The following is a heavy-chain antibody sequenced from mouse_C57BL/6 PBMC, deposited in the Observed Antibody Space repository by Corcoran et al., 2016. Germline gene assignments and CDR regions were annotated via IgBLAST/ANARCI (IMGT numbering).Heavy chain of an antibody. CDR3: ARVKGNCHYFDY. D-gene: IGHD2-1*01. Sequence: EVQLQQSGPELVKPGASVKIPCKASGYTFTDYNMDWVKQSHGKSLEWIGDINPNNGGTIYNQKFQGKATLTVDKSSSTAYMELRSLTSEDTAVYYCARVKGNCHYFDYWGQGTTLTVSS. V-gene: IGHV1-18*01. CDR2: INPNNGGT. J-gene: IGHJ2*01. CDR1: GYTFTDYN.